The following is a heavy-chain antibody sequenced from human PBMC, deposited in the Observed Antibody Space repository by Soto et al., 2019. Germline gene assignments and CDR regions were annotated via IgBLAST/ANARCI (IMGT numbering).Heavy chain of an antibody. D-gene: IGHD2-2*01. V-gene: IGHV4-59*01. CDR2: MYNTGST. Sequence: PSETLSLTCTVSGGSISGYYWSWIRQPPGKGLEWIGYMYNTGSTVYNPSFKSRVTISVDTSKNQFSLKLNSVTAEDTAVYYCASCISTSCYLRWVSYGMDVWGQGTTVTVSS. J-gene: IGHJ6*02. CDR3: ASCISTSCYLRWVSYGMDV. CDR1: GGSISGYY.